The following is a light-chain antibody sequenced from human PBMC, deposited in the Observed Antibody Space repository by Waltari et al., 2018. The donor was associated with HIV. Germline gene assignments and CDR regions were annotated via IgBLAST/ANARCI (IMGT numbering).Light chain of an antibody. Sequence: YVLTQSPSVSVAPGETARLTFYLYNILIQIVHLYQKKPGQAPVLVIYYDDDRASGIPERFSGSNSGNTATLTINRVEAGDEADYFCQVWHSGRECVILGGGNKLKVL. CDR1: NILIQI. CDR3: QVWHSGRECVI. V-gene: IGLV3-21*04. J-gene: IGLJ2*01. CDR2: YDD.